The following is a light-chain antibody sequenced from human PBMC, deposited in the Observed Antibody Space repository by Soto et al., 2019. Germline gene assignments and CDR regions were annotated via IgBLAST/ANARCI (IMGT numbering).Light chain of an antibody. J-gene: IGLJ1*01. CDR1: SSDVGGYNY. CDR3: SSYSGSLHYV. Sequence: QSVLPQPPSASGFAGQSVPISFTGTSSDVGGYNYVSWYQQHPGKAPRLMISEVNKRPSGVPDRFSGSKSGNTASLTVSGLQSEDETDSSCSSYSGSLHYVFGTGTKLTV. V-gene: IGLV2-8*01. CDR2: EVN.